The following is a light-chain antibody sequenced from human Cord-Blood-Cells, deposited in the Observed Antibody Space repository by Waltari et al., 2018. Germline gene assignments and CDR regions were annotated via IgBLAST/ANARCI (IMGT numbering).Light chain of an antibody. V-gene: IGLV2-14*01. Sequence: QSALTQPASVSGSPGQSVTLSSTGTLRHVGAHNYSSPYQQHPGKAPKLMIYDVSNRPSGVSNRFSGSKSGNTASLTISGLQAEDEADYYCSSYTSSSTLVVFGGGTKLTVL. CDR2: DVS. CDR1: LRHVGAHNY. CDR3: SSYTSSSTLVV. J-gene: IGLJ2*01.